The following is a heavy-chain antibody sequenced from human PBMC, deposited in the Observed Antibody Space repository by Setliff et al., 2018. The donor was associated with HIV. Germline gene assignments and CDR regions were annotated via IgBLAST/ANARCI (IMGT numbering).Heavy chain of an antibody. CDR3: VTDPGYSSTWYSESFQH. Sequence: VSCKISGYTLTELSIHWVRQAPGKGLEWMANFDPEDGETFYAQKFLGRLTMTEDTSTDTAYMELSSLRSDDTAMYYCVTDPGYSSTWYSESFQHWGQGTVVTVSS. V-gene: IGHV1-24*01. D-gene: IGHD6-13*01. CDR2: FDPEDGET. J-gene: IGHJ1*01. CDR1: GYTLTELS.